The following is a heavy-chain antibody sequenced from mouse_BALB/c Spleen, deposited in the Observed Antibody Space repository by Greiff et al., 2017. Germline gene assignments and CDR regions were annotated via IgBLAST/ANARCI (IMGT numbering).Heavy chain of an antibody. V-gene: IGHV1-7*01. D-gene: IGHD2-12*01. CDR1: GYTFTSYW. CDR3: ARGGDDGAMDY. CDR2: INPSTGYT. Sequence: VQVVESGAELAKPGASVKMSCKASGYTFTSYWMHWVKQRPGQGLEWIGYINPSTGYTEYNQKFKDKATLTADKSSSTAYMELSSLTSEDSAVYYCARGGDDGAMDYWGQGTSVTVSS. J-gene: IGHJ4*01.